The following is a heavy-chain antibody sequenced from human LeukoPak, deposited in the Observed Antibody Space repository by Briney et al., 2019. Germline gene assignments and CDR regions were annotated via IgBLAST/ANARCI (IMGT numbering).Heavy chain of an antibody. CDR3: ARNGAVGASTFDY. Sequence: PGGSLRLSCAASGFTFTNYWMSWVRPAPGKGLEWVANIKQDGSEKYYVDSVKGRFTISRDDSKNTVYLQMDSLRAEDMAVYYCARNGAVGASTFDYWGQGTLVTVSS. J-gene: IGHJ4*02. CDR2: IKQDGSEK. D-gene: IGHD1-26*01. V-gene: IGHV3-7*01. CDR1: GFTFTNYW.